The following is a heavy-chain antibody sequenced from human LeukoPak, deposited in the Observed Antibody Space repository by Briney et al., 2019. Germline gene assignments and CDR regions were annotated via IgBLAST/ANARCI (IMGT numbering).Heavy chain of an antibody. V-gene: IGHV4-4*02. CDR2: IYLYGTT. CDR1: IGSISSSKW. D-gene: IGHD4-11*01. Sequence: PSETLSLTCSVSIGSISSSKWWSWVRQSPVKGLEWIGEIYLYGTTNYNPSFTSRVTMSVDRSRNQFSLKLTSVTAADTAVYYCAREYSNYVGWFDPWGQGTLVTVSS. J-gene: IGHJ5*02. CDR3: AREYSNYVGWFDP.